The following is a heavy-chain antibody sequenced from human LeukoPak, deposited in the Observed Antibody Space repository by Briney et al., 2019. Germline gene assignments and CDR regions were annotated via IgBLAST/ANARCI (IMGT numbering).Heavy chain of an antibody. Sequence: IPSETLSLTCTVSGGSISSGDYYWNWIRQTPEKGLEWVGYIFHSGNTYYNPSLKSRVTISVDTSRNQFSLKLTSVTAVDTAVYYCATSGLALLTWFDPWGQGTLVTVSS. D-gene: IGHD1-7*01. CDR3: ATSGLALLTWFDP. J-gene: IGHJ5*02. CDR1: GGSISSGDYY. V-gene: IGHV4-30-2*01. CDR2: IFHSGNT.